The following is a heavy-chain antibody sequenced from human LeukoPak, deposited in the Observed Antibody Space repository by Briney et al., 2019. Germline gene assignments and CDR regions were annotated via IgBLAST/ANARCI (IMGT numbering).Heavy chain of an antibody. CDR3: ASENRYYFDY. Sequence: GRSLRLSCAASGFTFSSYEMNWVRQAPGKGLEWVSYISSSGSTIYYADSVKGRFTISRDNAKNSLYLQMNSLGAEDTAVYYCASENRYYFDYWGQGTLVTVSS. V-gene: IGHV3-48*03. CDR2: ISSSGSTI. J-gene: IGHJ4*02. CDR1: GFTFSSYE. D-gene: IGHD1-14*01.